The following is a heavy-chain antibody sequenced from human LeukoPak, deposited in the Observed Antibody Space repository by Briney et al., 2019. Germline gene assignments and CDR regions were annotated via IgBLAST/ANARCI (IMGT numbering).Heavy chain of an antibody. CDR1: GYTFTGDY. CDR2: MNPNSGNT. D-gene: IGHD5-18*01. Sequence: ASVKVSCKASGYTFTGDYMHWVRQATGQGLEWMGWMNPNSGNTGYAQKFQGRVTMTRNTSISTAYMELSSLRSEDTAVYYCARVLTGYSYGPDAFDIWGQGTMVTVSS. V-gene: IGHV1-8*02. J-gene: IGHJ3*02. CDR3: ARVLTGYSYGPDAFDI.